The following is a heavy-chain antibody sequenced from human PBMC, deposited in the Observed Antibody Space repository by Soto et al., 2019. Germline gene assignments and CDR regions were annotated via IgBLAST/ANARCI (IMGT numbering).Heavy chain of an antibody. CDR1: GFSLSTSGVG. J-gene: IGHJ4*02. D-gene: IGHD6-19*01. V-gene: IGHV2-5*01. CDR3: AHSGYSSGWYLGGDFDY. Sequence: QITLKESGPTLVKPTQTLTLTCTFSGFSLSTSGVGVGWIRQPPGKALEWLALIYWNDDKRYSPSLKSRLAITKDTSKNQVVLTMTNMDPVDTATYYCAHSGYSSGWYLGGDFDYWGQGTLVTVSS. CDR2: IYWNDDK.